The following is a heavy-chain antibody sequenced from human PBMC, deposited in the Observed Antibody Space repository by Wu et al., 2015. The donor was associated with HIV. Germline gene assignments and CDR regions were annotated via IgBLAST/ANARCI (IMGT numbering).Heavy chain of an antibody. J-gene: IGHJ4*02. CDR2: IIPIFGTA. D-gene: IGHD2-15*01. CDR1: GGTFSSYA. V-gene: IGHV1-69*05. CDR3: ASSSLKGYCSGGSCPGHYFDY. Sequence: QVQLVQSGAEVKKPGSSVKVSCKASGGTFSSYAISWVRQAPGQGLEWMGGIIPIFGTANYAQKFQGRVTITTDESTSTAYMELSSLRSEDTAVYYCASSSLKGYCSGGSCPGHYFDYWGQGTLVTVSS.